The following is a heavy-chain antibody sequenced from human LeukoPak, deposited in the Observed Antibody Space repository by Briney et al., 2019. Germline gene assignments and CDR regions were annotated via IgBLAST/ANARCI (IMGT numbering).Heavy chain of an antibody. CDR3: ARNSLIAENYGYYYFSYMDV. CDR1: GFTFTAYN. J-gene: IGHJ6*03. CDR2: ISSTGTYL. V-gene: IGHV3-21*06. D-gene: IGHD2-21*01. Sequence: GGSLTLSCAASGFTFTAYNMNWVRQAPGKGLEWVSSISSTGTYLYYADSVKGRFTISRDKNSPYLRMNSLRVEDTAVYYCARNSLIAENYGYYYFSYMDVWGKGTTVTVSS.